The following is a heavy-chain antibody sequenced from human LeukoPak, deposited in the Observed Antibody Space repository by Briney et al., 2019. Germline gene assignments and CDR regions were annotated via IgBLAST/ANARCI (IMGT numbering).Heavy chain of an antibody. D-gene: IGHD6-13*01. J-gene: IGHJ4*02. CDR1: GSTFSSYS. CDR2: ISSSSSYI. CDR3: ARVLDSSSWYRRPDARYYFDY. Sequence: PGGSLRLSCAASGSTFSSYSMNWVRQAPGKGLEWVSSISSSSSYIYYADSVKGRFTISRDNAKNSLYLQMNSLRAEDTAVYYCARVLDSSSWYRRPDARYYFDYWGQGTLVTVSS. V-gene: IGHV3-21*01.